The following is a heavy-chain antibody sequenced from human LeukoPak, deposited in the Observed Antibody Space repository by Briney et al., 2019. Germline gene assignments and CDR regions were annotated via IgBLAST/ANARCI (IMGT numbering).Heavy chain of an antibody. V-gene: IGHV1-24*01. CDR3: ATDGLWFGELGFDP. CDR2: FDPEDGET. CDR1: GYTLTELS. D-gene: IGHD3-10*01. Sequence: GASVKVSCKVSGYTLTELSMHWVRQAPGKGLEWMGGFDPEDGETIYAQKFQGRVTMTEDTSTDTAYVELSSLRSEDTAVYYCATDGLWFGELGFDPWGQGTLVTVSS. J-gene: IGHJ5*02.